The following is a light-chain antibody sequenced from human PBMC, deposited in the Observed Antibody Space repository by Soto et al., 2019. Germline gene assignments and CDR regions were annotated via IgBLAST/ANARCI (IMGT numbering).Light chain of an antibody. CDR3: LLDFSYFWA. V-gene: IGKV1-6*01. CDR1: QTISTW. CDR2: SAS. J-gene: IGKJ1*01. Sequence: IPVTQSPPTLSASVGDRVTITCRASQTISTWMAWYQQKPGKAPKLLIYSASTLQGGVPPRFSGSVSGTDFTLTISSLQPEDFATYYCLLDFSYFWAFGQGTKVDIK.